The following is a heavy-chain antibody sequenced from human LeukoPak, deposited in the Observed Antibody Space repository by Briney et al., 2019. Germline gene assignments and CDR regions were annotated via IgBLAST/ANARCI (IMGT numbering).Heavy chain of an antibody. J-gene: IGHJ4*02. CDR2: ISNSGGST. CDR3: AREPIAAAGTYDY. V-gene: IGHV3-11*04. D-gene: IGHD6-13*01. CDR1: GFTFSDYY. Sequence: GGSLRLSCAASGFTFSDYYMGWIRQAPGKGLEWVSYISNSGGSTHYVDSVKGRFTISRDNSKNTLYLQMNSLRAEDTAVYYCAREPIAAAGTYDYWGQGTLVTVSS.